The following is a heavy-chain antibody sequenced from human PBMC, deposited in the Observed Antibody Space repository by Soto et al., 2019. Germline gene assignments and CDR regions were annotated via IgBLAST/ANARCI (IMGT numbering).Heavy chain of an antibody. D-gene: IGHD5-18*01. J-gene: IGHJ4*02. V-gene: IGHV3-33*01. CDR3: ARERVPWIQLWSSFDY. Sequence: LRLSCAASGFTFSSYGMHWVRQAPGKGLEWVAVIWYDGSNKYYADSVKGRFTISRDNSKNTLYLQMNSLRAEDTAVYYCARERVPWIQLWSSFDYWGQGTLVTVSS. CDR1: GFTFSSYG. CDR2: IWYDGSNK.